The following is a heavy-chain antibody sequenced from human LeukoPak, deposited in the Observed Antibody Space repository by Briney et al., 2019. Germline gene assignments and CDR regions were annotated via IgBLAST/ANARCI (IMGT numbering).Heavy chain of an antibody. CDR3: ARTYGDPRRGYFDY. CDR1: GGSISSYY. CDR2: IYYSGST. Sequence: PSETLSLTCTVSGGSISSYYWSWIRQPPGKGLEWIGYIYYSGSTNYNPSLKSRVTISVDTSKNQFSLNLSSVTAADTAVYYCARTYGDPRRGYFDYWGQGTLVTVSS. J-gene: IGHJ4*02. D-gene: IGHD4-17*01. V-gene: IGHV4-59*08.